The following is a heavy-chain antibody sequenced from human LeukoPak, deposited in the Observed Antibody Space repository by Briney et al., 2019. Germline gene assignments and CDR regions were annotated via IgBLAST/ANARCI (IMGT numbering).Heavy chain of an antibody. D-gene: IGHD6-19*01. CDR1: GFSFGSYW. Sequence: GGSLRLSCAASGFSFGSYWMHWVRQVPGKGLEWVSTISGSGGSTYYADPLKGRFSISRDNSKNTLFLQMKSLRAEDTAVYYCAKERGYTSGLGTLDYWGQGTLVTVST. J-gene: IGHJ4*02. CDR3: AKERGYTSGLGTLDY. V-gene: IGHV3-23*01. CDR2: ISGSGGST.